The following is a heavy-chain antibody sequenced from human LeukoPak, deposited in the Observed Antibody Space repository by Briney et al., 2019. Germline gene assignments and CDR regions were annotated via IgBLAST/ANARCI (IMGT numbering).Heavy chain of an antibody. CDR3: ARTSSWSYFDY. CDR1: GFTFSSYG. J-gene: IGHJ4*02. Sequence: PGGSLRLSCAASGFTFSSYGMSWVRQAPGKGLEWVSAISGSGGSTYYADSVKGRFTISRDNSKNTLYLQISSLRAEDTAVYYCARTSSWSYFDYWGQRTLVTVSS. V-gene: IGHV3-23*01. D-gene: IGHD6-13*01. CDR2: ISGSGGST.